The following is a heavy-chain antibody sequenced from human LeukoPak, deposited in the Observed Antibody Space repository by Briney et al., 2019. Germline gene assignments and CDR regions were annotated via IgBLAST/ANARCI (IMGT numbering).Heavy chain of an antibody. V-gene: IGHV1-3*01. CDR2: INAGNGNT. CDR3: AREHYYGSGRSFRYWFDP. J-gene: IGHJ5*02. D-gene: IGHD3-10*01. Sequence: ASVKVSCKASGYTFTSHAMHWVRQAPGQRLEWMGWINAGNGNTKYSQKFQGRVTITRYTSATTAHMELSSLRSEDTAVYYCAREHYYGSGRSFRYWFDPWGQGTLVTVSS. CDR1: GYTFTSHA.